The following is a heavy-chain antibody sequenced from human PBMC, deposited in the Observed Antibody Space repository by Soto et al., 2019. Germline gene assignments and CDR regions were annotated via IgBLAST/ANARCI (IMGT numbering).Heavy chain of an antibody. V-gene: IGHV1-69*13. Sequence: RASVKVSCKASGGTFSSYAISWVRQAPGQGLEWMGGIIPIFGTANYAQKFQGRVTITADESTSTAYMELSSLRSEDTAVYYCAIHYYDSSGYLNWLDPSGQGPLVTVSS. CDR2: IIPIFGTA. D-gene: IGHD3-22*01. J-gene: IGHJ5*02. CDR3: AIHYYDSSGYLNWLDP. CDR1: GGTFSSYA.